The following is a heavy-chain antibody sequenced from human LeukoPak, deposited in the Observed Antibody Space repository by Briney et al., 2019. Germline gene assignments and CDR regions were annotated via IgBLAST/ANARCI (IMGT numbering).Heavy chain of an antibody. V-gene: IGHV4-59*01. CDR1: GGSISSYY. J-gene: IGHJ4*02. CDR2: IYYSGST. D-gene: IGHD6-19*01. CDR3: ARSGYSSGWYDY. Sequence: PSETLSLTCTVSGGSISSYYWSWIRQPPGKGLEWSGYIYYSGSTNYNPSLKSRVTISVDTSKNQFSLKLSPVTAADTAVYYCARSGYSSGWYDYWGQGTLVTVSS.